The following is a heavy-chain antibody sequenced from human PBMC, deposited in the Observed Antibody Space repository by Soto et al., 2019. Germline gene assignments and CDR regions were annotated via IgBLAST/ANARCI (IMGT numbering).Heavy chain of an antibody. CDR3: ARGYYDFWSGPWGGMDV. V-gene: IGHV1-2*04. CDR2: INPNSGGT. CDR1: GYTFTGYY. J-gene: IGHJ6*02. Sequence: ASVKVSCKASGYTFTGYYMHWVRQAPGQGLEWMGWINPNSGGTNYAQKFQGWVTMTRDTSISTAYMELSRLRSDDTAVYYCARGYYDFWSGPWGGMDVWGQGTTVTVSS. D-gene: IGHD3-3*01.